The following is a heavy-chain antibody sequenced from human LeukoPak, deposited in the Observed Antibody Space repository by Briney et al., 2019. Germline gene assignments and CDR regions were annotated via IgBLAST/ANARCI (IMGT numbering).Heavy chain of an antibody. J-gene: IGHJ4*02. Sequence: GGSLRLSCAASGFTFSSYAMSWVRQAPGKGLEWVSAISGSGGSTYYADSVKGRFTISRDNSKNTLYLQMNSLRAEDTAVYYCARGGKQRFLEWLFHTSLDYWGQGTLVTVSS. D-gene: IGHD3-3*01. CDR2: ISGSGGST. CDR3: ARGGKQRFLEWLFHTSLDY. V-gene: IGHV3-23*01. CDR1: GFTFSSYA.